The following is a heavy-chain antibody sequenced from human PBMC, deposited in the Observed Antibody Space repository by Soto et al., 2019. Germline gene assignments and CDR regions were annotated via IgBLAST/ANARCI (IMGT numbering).Heavy chain of an antibody. CDR1: GFSLSTSGVG. CDR2: IYWDDDE. D-gene: IGHD3-3*01. V-gene: IGHV2-5*02. J-gene: IGHJ4*02. Sequence: QITLKESGPTLVKPTQTLTLTCTFSGFSLSTSGVGVGWIRQPPGKALEGLGIIYWDDDERYSPSLRSRLTISKDTSKNQVVLIMTNVDPEDTATYFCAHRRIGVSQWNYGDFDYWGQGILVTVSS. CDR3: AHRRIGVSQWNYGDFDY.